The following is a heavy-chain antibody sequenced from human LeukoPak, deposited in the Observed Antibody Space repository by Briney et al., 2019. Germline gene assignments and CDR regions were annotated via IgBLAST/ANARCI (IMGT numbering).Heavy chain of an antibody. CDR1: GFTFSSYS. CDR3: ARDLSSGHPGGFDY. D-gene: IGHD3-3*01. Sequence: PGGSLRLSCAASGFTFSSYSMNWVRQAPGKGLEWVSTISSNSCYIYYADSVKGRFTISRDNAKNSVYLQMNSLTVEDTAVYFCARDLSSGHPGGFDYWGQGALVTVSS. CDR2: ISSNSCYI. J-gene: IGHJ4*02. V-gene: IGHV3-21*01.